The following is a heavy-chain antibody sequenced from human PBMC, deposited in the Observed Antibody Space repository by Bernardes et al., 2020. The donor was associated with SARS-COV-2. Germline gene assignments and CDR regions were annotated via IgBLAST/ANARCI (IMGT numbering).Heavy chain of an antibody. CDR2: IWYDGSTK. CDR3: VRRFCAVSSACGNFYGMGV. D-gene: IGHD3-16*01. Sequence: VGSLRLSCAASGFTFNTYGMHGVRRTPGKGLEWVAVIWYDGSTKYYADSVKGRFTISRDNSKNTLYLQMNSLRVEDTAVYYCVRRFCAVSSACGNFYGMGVWGQGTTVTVSS. J-gene: IGHJ6*02. CDR1: GFTFNTYG. V-gene: IGHV3-33*01.